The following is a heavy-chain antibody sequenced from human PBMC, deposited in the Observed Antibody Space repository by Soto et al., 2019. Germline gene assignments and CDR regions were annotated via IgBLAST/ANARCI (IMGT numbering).Heavy chain of an antibody. CDR3: AKVPVYYYHGMDG. V-gene: IGHV3-23*01. CDR2: ISGSGGST. Sequence: EVQLLESGGGLVQPGGSLRLSCAASGFTFSSYAMRWVRQSPGKGLEWVTAISGSGGSTYYADSVKGRFTISRDNSKNTLYLKMHSLSAEDTAVYYCAKVPVYYYHGMDGWGQGTTLTVSS. J-gene: IGHJ6*02. CDR1: GFTFSSYA.